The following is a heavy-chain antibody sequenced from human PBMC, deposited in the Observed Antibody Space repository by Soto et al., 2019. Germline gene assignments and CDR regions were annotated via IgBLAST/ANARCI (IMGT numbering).Heavy chain of an antibody. Sequence: PSATLSLTCTVSGGSISSSSYYWVWIRQPPGKVLEWIGSIYYSGSTYYNPSLKSRVTISVDTSKNQFSLKLSSVTAADTAVYYCARHVPLGAIGYYYYGMDVWGQGTTVTVSS. CDR2: IYYSGST. D-gene: IGHD3-16*01. CDR1: GGSISSSSYY. J-gene: IGHJ6*02. V-gene: IGHV4-39*01. CDR3: ARHVPLGAIGYYYYGMDV.